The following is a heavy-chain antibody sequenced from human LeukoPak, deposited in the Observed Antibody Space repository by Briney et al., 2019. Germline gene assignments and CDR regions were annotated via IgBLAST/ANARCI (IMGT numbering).Heavy chain of an antibody. J-gene: IGHJ4*02. CDR3: ARERLAGYSSGWDVD. Sequence: GGSLRLSCAASGFTVSSNYMSWVRQAPGKGLEWVSVIYSGGSTYYADSVKGRFTISRDNSKNTLYLQMNSLRAEDTAVYYCARERLAGYSSGWDVDWGQGTLVTVSS. CDR2: IYSGGST. CDR1: GFTVSSNY. V-gene: IGHV3-66*01. D-gene: IGHD6-19*01.